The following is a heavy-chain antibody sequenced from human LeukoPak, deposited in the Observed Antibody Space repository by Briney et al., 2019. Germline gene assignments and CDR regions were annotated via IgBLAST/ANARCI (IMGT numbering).Heavy chain of an antibody. Sequence: ALRLSCAASGFTFADYAMHWVRQAPGKGLEWVSGISWNSGSIDYADSVKGRFTISRDNAKKSLYLPMDSLRPEDTALYYCSKGNYGMDVWGQGTTVTVSS. D-gene: IGHD3-10*01. CDR2: ISWNSGSI. V-gene: IGHV3-9*01. J-gene: IGHJ6*02. CDR3: SKGNYGMDV. CDR1: GFTFADYA.